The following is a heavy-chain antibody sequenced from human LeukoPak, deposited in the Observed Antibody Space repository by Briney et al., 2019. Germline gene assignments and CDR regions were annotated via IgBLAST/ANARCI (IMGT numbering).Heavy chain of an antibody. Sequence: GASVKVSCKASGYTITGYYMHWVRQAPGQGLEWMGWINPNSGGTNYAQKFQGRVTMTRDTSISTAYMELSRLRSDDTAVYYCARGGSATVNDAFDIWGQGTMVTVFS. CDR2: INPNSGGT. CDR1: GYTITGYY. CDR3: ARGGSATVNDAFDI. V-gene: IGHV1-2*02. J-gene: IGHJ3*02. D-gene: IGHD6-25*01.